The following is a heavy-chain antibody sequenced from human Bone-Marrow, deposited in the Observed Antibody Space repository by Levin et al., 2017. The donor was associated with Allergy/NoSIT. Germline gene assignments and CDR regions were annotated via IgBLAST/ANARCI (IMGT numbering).Heavy chain of an antibody. CDR2: ISYDGSNK. CDR1: GFTFSSYG. D-gene: IGHD2-21*01. J-gene: IGHJ6*02. CDR3: AKNGPHDYCGGDCYPCGMDG. V-gene: IGHV3-30*18. Sequence: GESLKISCAASGFTFSSYGMHWVRQAPGKGLEWVAVISYDGSNKYYADSVKGRFTISRDNSKNTLYLQMNSLRAEDTAVYYCAKNGPHDYCGGDCYPCGMDGWGQGTTVTVSS.